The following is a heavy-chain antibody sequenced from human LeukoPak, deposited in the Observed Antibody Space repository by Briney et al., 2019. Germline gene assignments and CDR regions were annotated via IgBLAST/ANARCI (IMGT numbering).Heavy chain of an antibody. V-gene: IGHV3-53*01. CDR2: IYSGGTT. CDR3: ARTFLSGDGYKVGYFDY. Sequence: GGSLRLSCAASGLTVSTKYMSWVSQAPGKGLEWVSLIYSGGTTYYADSVKGRFTISRDNSKNTLYLQMNSLTAEDTAVYYCARTFLSGDGYKVGYFDYWGQGTLVTVSS. J-gene: IGHJ4*02. D-gene: IGHD5-24*01. CDR1: GLTVSTKY.